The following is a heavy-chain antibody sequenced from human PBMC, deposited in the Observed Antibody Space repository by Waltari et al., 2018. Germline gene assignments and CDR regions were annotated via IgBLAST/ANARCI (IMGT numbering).Heavy chain of an antibody. CDR1: GFTVSSNY. V-gene: IGHV3-53*01. CDR2: IYSGGST. J-gene: IGHJ4*02. CDR3: ARDLVGATWY. Sequence: EVQLVESGGGLIQPGGSLRLSCAAYGFTVSSNYLSWVRKAPGKGLDGVSVIYSGGSTYYADSVKGRFTISRDNSKNTLYLQMNSLRAEDTAVYYCARDLVGATWYWGQGTLVTVSS. D-gene: IGHD1-26*01.